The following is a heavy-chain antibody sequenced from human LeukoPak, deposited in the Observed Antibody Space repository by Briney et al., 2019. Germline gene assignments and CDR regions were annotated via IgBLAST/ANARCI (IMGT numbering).Heavy chain of an antibody. J-gene: IGHJ4*02. Sequence: PSETLSLTCAVYGGSFSGYYWSWIRQPPGKGLEWIGEINHSGSTNYNPSLKSRFTISGDTSKNQFSLRLNSVTAADTAVYYCARDPPSRGTRYFDYWGQGTLVTVSS. V-gene: IGHV4-34*01. CDR2: INHSGST. CDR3: ARDPPSRGTRYFDY. D-gene: IGHD3-16*01. CDR1: GGSFSGYY.